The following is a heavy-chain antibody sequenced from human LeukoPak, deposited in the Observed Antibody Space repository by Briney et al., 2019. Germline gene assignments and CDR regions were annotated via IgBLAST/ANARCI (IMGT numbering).Heavy chain of an antibody. Sequence: GGSLRLSCGASGFTFSSYAMSWVRQAPGKGLEWVSGISGSDGYTYYADSVKGRFTISRDNSKNTLSLQMNSLRAEDTAVYYCAKAPANYVDTAMGTFDYWGQGTLVTVSS. V-gene: IGHV3-23*01. CDR2: ISGSDGYT. CDR3: AKAPANYVDTAMGTFDY. CDR1: GFTFSSYA. J-gene: IGHJ4*02. D-gene: IGHD5-18*01.